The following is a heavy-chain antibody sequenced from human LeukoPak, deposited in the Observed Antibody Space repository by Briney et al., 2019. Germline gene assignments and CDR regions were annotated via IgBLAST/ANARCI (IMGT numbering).Heavy chain of an antibody. J-gene: IGHJ4*02. V-gene: IGHV3-66*01. Sequence: GGSLRLSCAASEFTVSNNYMSWVRQAPGKGLEWVSIIYSGGNTYYADSVKGRFTISRDNSNNTLYLQMNSLRAEDTAVYYCAKDSLEIRGVIPDYWGQGTLVTVSS. D-gene: IGHD3-10*01. CDR2: IYSGGNT. CDR3: AKDSLEIRGVIPDY. CDR1: EFTVSNNY.